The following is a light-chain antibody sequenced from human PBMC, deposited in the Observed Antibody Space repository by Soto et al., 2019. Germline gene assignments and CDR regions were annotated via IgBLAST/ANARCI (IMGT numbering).Light chain of an antibody. CDR2: ATS. J-gene: IGKJ1*01. CDR3: QQSYNIVWT. V-gene: IGKV1-39*01. Sequence: DIQLTQSPSSLSASVGDRVTITFRASQSISSYLNWYQQKPGKAPNLLIYATSTLQSGVPSRFSGSGSGTDFTLTISSLQAEDFATYYCQQSYNIVWTFGQGTKVDVK. CDR1: QSISSY.